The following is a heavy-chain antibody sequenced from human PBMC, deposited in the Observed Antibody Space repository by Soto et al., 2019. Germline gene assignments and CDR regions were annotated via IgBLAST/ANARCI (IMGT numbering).Heavy chain of an antibody. J-gene: IGHJ4*02. D-gene: IGHD2-15*01. CDR2: VNPKRGNT. CDR3: ARDEDDRSPRTNFDS. Sequence: QVQLVQSGAEMKKPGASVKVSCKTSRYTFTDYYIHWVRQAPGQGLEWLGWVNPKRGNTDYAQKFQGRVTMTRDTSIDTAYMELRNLRSDDTAVYFCARDEDDRSPRTNFDSWGQGTLVTVSS. V-gene: IGHV1-2*02. CDR1: RYTFTDYY.